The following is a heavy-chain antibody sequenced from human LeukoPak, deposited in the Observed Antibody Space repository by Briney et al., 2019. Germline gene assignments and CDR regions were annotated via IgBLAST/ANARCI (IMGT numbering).Heavy chain of an antibody. CDR2: ISDIGAST. D-gene: IGHD1-1*01. J-gene: IGHJ3*02. V-gene: IGHV3-23*01. Sequence: PGGSLRLSRSPSGLTFGNYAMSWVRQAPGKGMEWVSDISDIGASTNYVGSVKGRFTISRDNSKNTLFLQTDSQRAEDTAIYYCARKGNGALDIWGQGTMVTVSS. CDR3: ARKGNGALDI. CDR1: GLTFGNYA.